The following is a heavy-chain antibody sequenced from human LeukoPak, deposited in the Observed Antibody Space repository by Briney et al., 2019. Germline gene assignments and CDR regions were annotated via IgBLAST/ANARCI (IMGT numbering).Heavy chain of an antibody. V-gene: IGHV4-59*12. D-gene: IGHD1-26*01. CDR3: ARDNSYFDAFDI. J-gene: IGHJ3*02. Sequence: PSETLSLTCTVSGGSISSYYWSWIRQPPGKGLEWIGYIYYSGSTNYNPSLKSRVTISVDKSKNQFSLKLSSVTAADTAVYYCARDNSYFDAFDIWGQGTMVTVSS. CDR1: GGSISSYY. CDR2: IYYSGST.